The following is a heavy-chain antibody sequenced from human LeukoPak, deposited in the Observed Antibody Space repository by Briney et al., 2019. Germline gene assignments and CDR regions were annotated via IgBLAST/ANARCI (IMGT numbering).Heavy chain of an antibody. V-gene: IGHV4-30-2*01. Sequence: NPSETLSLTCTVSGGSISSGGYYWSWIRQPPGKGLEWIGYIYHSGSTYYNPSLKGRVTISVDRSKNQFSLKLSSVTAADTAVYYCARVRRVLWWFDPWGQGTLVTVSS. CDR3: ARVRRVLWWFDP. CDR1: GGSISSGGYY. CDR2: IYHSGST. J-gene: IGHJ5*02. D-gene: IGHD2-21*01.